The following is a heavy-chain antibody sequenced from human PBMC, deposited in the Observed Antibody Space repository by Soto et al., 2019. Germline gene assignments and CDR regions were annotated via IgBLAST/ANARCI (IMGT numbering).Heavy chain of an antibody. CDR1: GYTFASYA. CDR3: ARGNGNDYGSSDY. Sequence: QVQVVQSGAEVKKPGASVKVSCKTSGYTFASYAISWVRQAPGQGLEWMGWINIYNGNTNYAQKVQDRLTMTTDTATSTAYMELRSLRSDDTAVYYWARGNGNDYGSSDYWGQGTLVTVSS. V-gene: IGHV1-18*01. J-gene: IGHJ4*02. CDR2: INIYNGNT. D-gene: IGHD5-12*01.